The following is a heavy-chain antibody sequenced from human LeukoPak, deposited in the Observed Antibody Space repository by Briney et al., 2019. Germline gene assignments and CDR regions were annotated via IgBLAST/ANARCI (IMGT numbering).Heavy chain of an antibody. J-gene: IGHJ4*02. CDR1: GFISNKYW. CDR3: ARDPGDSDGWYYFDC. Sequence: PGGSLRLSWAVSGFISNKYWKRWGGQGAGEGVEGVASIKQEGSEKYNVDAVKGRFTISRDKDKKSLYLQMNRLGVEDTAVYYCARDPGDSDGWYYFDCWGQGTLVTVSS. CDR2: IKQEGSEK. D-gene: IGHD6-19*01. V-gene: IGHV3-7*01.